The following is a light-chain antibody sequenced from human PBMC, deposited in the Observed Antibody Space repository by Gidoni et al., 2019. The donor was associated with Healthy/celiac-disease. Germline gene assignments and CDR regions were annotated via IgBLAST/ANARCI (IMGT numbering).Light chain of an antibody. CDR2: EVS. V-gene: IGLV2-8*01. CDR1: SSDVGGYNY. CDR3: SSYAGSNNPHVV. J-gene: IGLJ2*01. Sequence: QSALTQPPSASGSPGQSVTISCTGPSSDVGGYNYVSWYQQHPGKAPKLMIYEVSKRPSGVPDRFSGSKSGNTASLTVSGLQAEDEADYYCSSYAGSNNPHVVFGGGTKLTVL.